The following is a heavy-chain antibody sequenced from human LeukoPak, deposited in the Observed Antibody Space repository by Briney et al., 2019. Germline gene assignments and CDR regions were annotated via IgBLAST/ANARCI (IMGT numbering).Heavy chain of an antibody. CDR3: ARGFKYDYGSGDNGYYFDY. V-gene: IGHV4-34*01. CDR2: INPSGST. Sequence: PSETLSLTCAVYGGSFSGYYWSWIRQPPGKGLEWIGEINPSGSTNYNPSLKSRVTISVDTSKNQFSLKLSSVTAADTAVYYCARGFKYDYGSGDNGYYFDYWGQGTLVTVSS. D-gene: IGHD3-10*01. CDR1: GGSFSGYY. J-gene: IGHJ4*02.